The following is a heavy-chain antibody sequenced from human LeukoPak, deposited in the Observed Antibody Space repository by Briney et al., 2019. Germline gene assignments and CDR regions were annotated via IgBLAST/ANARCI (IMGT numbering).Heavy chain of an antibody. CDR3: AKDDIPANGLYDAFDV. CDR1: GFTFSSYS. D-gene: IGHD3/OR15-3a*01. J-gene: IGHJ3*01. CDR2: IGGVGGDT. Sequence: GGSLRLSCAASGFTFSSYSMSWVRQAPGKGLEWVATIGGVGGDTYYADSVNGRFTISRDNSKNTLNLQMNSLRAEDTAVYFCAKDDIPANGLYDAFDVWGQGTKVTVSA. V-gene: IGHV3-23*01.